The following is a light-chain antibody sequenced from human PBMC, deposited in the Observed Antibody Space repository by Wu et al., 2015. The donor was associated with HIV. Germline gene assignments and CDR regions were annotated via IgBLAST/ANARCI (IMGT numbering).Light chain of an antibody. J-gene: IGKJ1*01. CDR2: GES. CDR1: QSLSTNY. CDR3: QQYGISPWT. Sequence: EIVLTQSPGTLSLSPGERATLSCRASQSLSTNYLAWYQHQPGQAPRLLIYGESSRASGIPDRFSGSGSGTDFTLTISRVEPEDFAVYYCQQYGISPWTFGQGTKVEIK. V-gene: IGKV3-20*01.